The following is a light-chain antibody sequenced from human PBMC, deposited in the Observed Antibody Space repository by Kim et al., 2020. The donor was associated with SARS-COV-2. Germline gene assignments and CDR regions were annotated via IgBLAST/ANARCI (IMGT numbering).Light chain of an antibody. CDR1: QSVLYSSKNKNY. Sequence: DIVMTQSPDSLAVSLGERATINCKSSQSVLYSSKNKNYLAWYQQKPGQPPKLLFYWASTRESGVPDRFSGSGSETDFTLTISSLQAEDVAVYYCQQYYSTPWTFGQGTKVDIK. J-gene: IGKJ1*01. V-gene: IGKV4-1*01. CDR2: WAS. CDR3: QQYYSTPWT.